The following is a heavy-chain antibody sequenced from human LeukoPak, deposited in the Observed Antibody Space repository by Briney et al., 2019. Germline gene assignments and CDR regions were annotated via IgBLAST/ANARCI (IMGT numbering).Heavy chain of an antibody. D-gene: IGHD6-13*01. J-gene: IGHJ4*02. CDR3: ARLHSSSWTFDY. V-gene: IGHV3-11*06. CDR2: ISSSGSYT. Sequence: GGSLRLSCAASGFTFSDYYMSWIRQAPGKGLEWVSYISSSGSYTNYADSVKGRFTISRDNAKNSLYLQMNSLRAEDTAVYYCARLHSSSWTFDYWGQGTLVTVSS. CDR1: GFTFSDYY.